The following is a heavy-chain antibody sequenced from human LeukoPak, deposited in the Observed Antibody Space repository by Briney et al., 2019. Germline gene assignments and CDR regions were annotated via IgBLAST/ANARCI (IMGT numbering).Heavy chain of an antibody. D-gene: IGHD3-22*01. CDR2: MNPNSGNT. CDR1: GYTFTSYD. Sequence: GASVKVSCKASGYTFTSYDINWVRQATGQGLEWMGWMNPNSGNTGYAQKFQGRVTMTRNTSVSTAYMELSSLRSEDTAVYYCATSPSYYYDSSGYPDCWGQGTLVTVSS. CDR3: ATSPSYYYDSSGYPDC. J-gene: IGHJ4*02. V-gene: IGHV1-8*01.